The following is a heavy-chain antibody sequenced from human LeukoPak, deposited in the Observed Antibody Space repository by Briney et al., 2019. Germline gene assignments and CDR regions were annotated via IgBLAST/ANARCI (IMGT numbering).Heavy chain of an antibody. CDR2: ISSSSSYI. CDR1: GFTFSSYS. CDR3: ARGSYYYDSSGYYAPSYYYGMDV. V-gene: IGHV3-21*01. J-gene: IGHJ6*02. D-gene: IGHD3-22*01. Sequence: GGSLRFSCAASGFTFSSYSMNWVRQAPGKGLEWVSSISSSSSYIYYADSVKGRFTISRDNAKNSLYLQMNSLRAEDTAVYYCARGSYYYDSSGYYAPSYYYGMDVWGQGTTVTVSS.